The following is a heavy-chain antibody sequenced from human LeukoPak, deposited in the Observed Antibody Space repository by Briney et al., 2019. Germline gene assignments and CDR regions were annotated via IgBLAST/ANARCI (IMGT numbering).Heavy chain of an antibody. CDR1: GFTFSSYS. CDR3: ARGYCSGGSCRDY. J-gene: IGHJ4*02. Sequence: GGSLSLSCAACGFTFSSYSMNWVRQARGKGLEWVSFISSSITYIYYADSVKGGFTISRDNAKTSLYLQMNSLRAEDTAVYYCARGYCSGGSCRDYWGQGTLVTVSS. D-gene: IGHD2-15*01. CDR2: ISSSITYI. V-gene: IGHV3-21*01.